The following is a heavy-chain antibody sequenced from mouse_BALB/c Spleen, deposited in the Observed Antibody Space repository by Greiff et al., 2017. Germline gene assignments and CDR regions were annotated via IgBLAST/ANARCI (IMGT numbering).Heavy chain of an antibody. Sequence: VQLHQSGAELVRPGVSVKISCKGSGYTFTAYAMHWVKQSHAKSLEWIGVISTYYGDASYNQKFKGKSTMTVDKSSSTAYMELARLTAEDSAIYYCARVGGTAHYFDYWGQGTTLTVSA. CDR3: ARVGGTAHYFDY. CDR2: ISTYYGDA. D-gene: IGHD1-2*01. J-gene: IGHJ2*01. CDR1: GYTFTAYA. V-gene: IGHV1S137*01.